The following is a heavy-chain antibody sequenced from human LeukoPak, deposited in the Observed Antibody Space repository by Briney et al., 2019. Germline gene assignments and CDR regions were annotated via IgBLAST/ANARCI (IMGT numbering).Heavy chain of an antibody. CDR3: ARGGYGHGFDI. V-gene: IGHV3-74*01. D-gene: IGHD5-12*01. CDR2: VNSDGSDT. Sequence: PGGSLRLSCAASAFTLSNYWMHWVRQAPGKGLVWVSRVNSDGSDTIYADSVKGRCTISRDNAKNTVFLQMNSLRVEDTAVYYCARGGYGHGFDIWGQGTMVTVSS. J-gene: IGHJ3*02. CDR1: AFTLSNYW.